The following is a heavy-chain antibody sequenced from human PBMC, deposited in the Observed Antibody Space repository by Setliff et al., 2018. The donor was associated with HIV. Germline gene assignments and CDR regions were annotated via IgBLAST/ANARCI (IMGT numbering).Heavy chain of an antibody. V-gene: IGHV4-59*11. CDR3: TRPRVPYDFWSGPEV. J-gene: IGHJ4*02. Sequence: SETLSLTCTVSGGSISSHYWSWIRQPPGRGLEWIGYIYYSGSTNYNPSLKSRVTISVDTSKNQFSLKLSSVTAADTAVYYCTRPRVPYDFWSGPEVWGQGTLVTVSS. D-gene: IGHD3-3*01. CDR2: IYYSGST. CDR1: GGSISSHY.